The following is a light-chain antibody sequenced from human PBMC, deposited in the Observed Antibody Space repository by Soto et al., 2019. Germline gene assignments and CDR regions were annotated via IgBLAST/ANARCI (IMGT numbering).Light chain of an antibody. CDR3: MQPRQSWT. V-gene: IGKV2-28*01. J-gene: IGKJ1*01. Sequence: EIVLTQSPLSLSVTPGEPATISCRSSQDLLQSNGHNYLDWYVQRPGQTPQLLIYLASNRASGVPDRFSGSGSGTDFTLQIARVEAEDVGVYYCMQPRQSWTFGQGTQVEI. CDR1: QDLLQSNGHNY. CDR2: LAS.